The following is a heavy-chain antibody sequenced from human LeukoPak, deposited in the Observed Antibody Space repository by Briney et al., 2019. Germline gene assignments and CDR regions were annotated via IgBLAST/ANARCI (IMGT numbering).Heavy chain of an antibody. V-gene: IGHV4-59*08. CDR2: IYYSGST. Sequence: PSETLSLTCTVSGGSLSSFYWSWIRQPPGKGLEWIGYIYYSGSTNYNPSLKSRVTISVDTSKNQFSLKLSSVTAADTAVYYCARLGTVSFDHWGQGTLVTVSS. CDR1: GGSLSSFY. J-gene: IGHJ4*02. CDR3: ARLGTVSFDH. D-gene: IGHD4-17*01.